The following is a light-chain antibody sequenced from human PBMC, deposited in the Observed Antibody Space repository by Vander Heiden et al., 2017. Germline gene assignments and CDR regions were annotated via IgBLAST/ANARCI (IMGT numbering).Light chain of an antibody. CDR3: QQTDNSPIT. J-gene: IGKJ3*01. CDR2: GAS. Sequence: DIQMTQSPSSLSASVRDRVTITCRPSQSISSYLNWYQHKPGKAPKLLIYGASSLQSGVPLRFSGSGSGTDFTLTISRLQPEDFATYYCQQTDNSPITFGHGTKVDF. V-gene: IGKV1-39*01. CDR1: QSISSY.